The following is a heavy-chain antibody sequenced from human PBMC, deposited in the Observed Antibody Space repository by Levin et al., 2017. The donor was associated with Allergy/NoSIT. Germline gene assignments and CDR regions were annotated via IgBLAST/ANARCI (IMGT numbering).Heavy chain of an antibody. V-gene: IGHV4-39*01. CDR1: GGSISSSSYY. CDR2: IYYSGST. CDR3: ARLGRITISSNWYFDL. D-gene: IGHD3-9*01. J-gene: IGHJ2*01. Sequence: PLETLSLTCTVSGGSISSSSYYWGWIRQPPGKGLEWIASIYYSGSTYYNPSLKSRVTISVDTSKNQFSLKLSSVTAADTAVYYGARLGRITISSNWYFDLWGRGTLVTVSS.